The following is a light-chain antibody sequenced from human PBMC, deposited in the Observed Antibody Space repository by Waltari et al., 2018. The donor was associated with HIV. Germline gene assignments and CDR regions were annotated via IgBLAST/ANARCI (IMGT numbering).Light chain of an antibody. CDR3: QQYNNWPPWT. J-gene: IGKJ1*01. V-gene: IGKV3-15*01. CDR1: QSVSSN. Sequence: EIVMTQSPATLSVSPGERASLSCRASQSVSSNLPWYQQKPGQAPRLLIYGASTSATGIPARFSGSGSGTEFTLTISSLQSEDYAVYYCQQYNNWPPWTFGQGTKVEIK. CDR2: GAS.